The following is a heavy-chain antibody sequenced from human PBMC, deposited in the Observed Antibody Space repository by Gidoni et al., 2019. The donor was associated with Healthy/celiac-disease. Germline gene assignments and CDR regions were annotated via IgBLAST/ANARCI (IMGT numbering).Heavy chain of an antibody. D-gene: IGHD1-26*01. CDR2: IYYSGRT. Sequence: QLQLHESGPGLVQPSDTLSLTCTVPCGSFRSSSYYWGWLCHPPGKGLEWIGSIYYSGRTYYNPSIKSRVTIAEDTYKNQFSLKLSSVTDAETAVYYWEGNSEGCHNWVDPWGQGTLVTVSS. CDR1: CGSFRSSSYY. J-gene: IGHJ5*02. V-gene: IGHV4-39*01. CDR3: EGNSEGCHNWVDP.